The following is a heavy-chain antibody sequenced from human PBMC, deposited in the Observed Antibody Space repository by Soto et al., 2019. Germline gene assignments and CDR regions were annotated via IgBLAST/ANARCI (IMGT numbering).Heavy chain of an antibody. CDR3: AKDGVGATSYYDYGMDV. D-gene: IGHD1-26*01. CDR1: GFTVSSSYA. J-gene: IGHJ6*02. CDR2: ISGSGGST. V-gene: IGHV3-23*01. Sequence: GASLKISCAASGFTVSSSYAMSWVRQAPGKGLEWVSAISGSGGSTYYADSVKGRFTISRDNSQNTLYLQMNSLRAEDTAVYYCAKDGVGATSYYDYGMDVWRQGTTVTVSS.